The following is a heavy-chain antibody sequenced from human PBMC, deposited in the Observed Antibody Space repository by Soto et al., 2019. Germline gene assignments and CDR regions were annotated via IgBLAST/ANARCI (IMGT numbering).Heavy chain of an antibody. V-gene: IGHV3-72*01. J-gene: IGHJ6*01. Sequence: EVQLVESGGGLVQPGGSLRLSCAASGFTFSDHYMDWVRQAPVKGLEWVARSRNRVNSHTTEYAASVKGRFTISRDESKSSLYQQMNSLKIEDTAVYYCTRGLLGGAPSYTFHGMDVWGQGTTVTVSS. CDR1: GFTFSDHY. CDR2: SRNRVNSHTT. CDR3: TRGLLGGAPSYTFHGMDV. D-gene: IGHD1-26*01.